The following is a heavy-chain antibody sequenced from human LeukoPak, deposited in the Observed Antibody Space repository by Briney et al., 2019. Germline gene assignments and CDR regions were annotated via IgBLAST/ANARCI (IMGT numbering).Heavy chain of an antibody. Sequence: SETLSLTCTVSGGSISSYYWSWIRQPPGKGLEWIGYIYYSGSTNYNPSLKSRVTISVDTSKNQFSLKLSSVTAADTAVYYCARGAVTTVYYFDYWAREPWSPSPQ. CDR2: IYYSGST. CDR3: ARGAVTTVYYFDY. CDR1: GGSISSYY. J-gene: IGHJ4*02. V-gene: IGHV4-59*01. D-gene: IGHD4-11*01.